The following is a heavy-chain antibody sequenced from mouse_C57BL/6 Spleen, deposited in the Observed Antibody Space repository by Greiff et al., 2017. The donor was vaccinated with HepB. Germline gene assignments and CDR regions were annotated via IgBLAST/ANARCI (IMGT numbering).Heavy chain of an antibody. Sequence: EVKLVESGPELVKPGASVKISCKASGYTFTDYYMNWVKQSHGKSLEWIGDINPNNGGTSYNQKFKGKATLTVDKSSSTAYMELRSLTSEDSAVYYCAAFITTVEGFAYWGQGTLVTVSA. CDR2: INPNNGGT. CDR1: GYTFTDYY. V-gene: IGHV1-26*01. J-gene: IGHJ3*01. CDR3: AAFITTVEGFAY. D-gene: IGHD1-1*01.